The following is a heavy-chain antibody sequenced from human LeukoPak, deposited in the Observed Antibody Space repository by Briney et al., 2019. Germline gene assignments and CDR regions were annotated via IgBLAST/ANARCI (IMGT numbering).Heavy chain of an antibody. V-gene: IGHV3-21*06. CDR1: GLTFSTSG. CDR3: ATETNGRHYDY. D-gene: IGHD1-14*01. J-gene: IGHJ4*02. CDR2: IGPTGSDR. Sequence: PGGSLRLSCTASGLTFSTSGFNWVRQAPGKGLEGVASIGPTGSDRYHADSIKGRFTISRDNANNCLYLQMNSLRAEDTAVYYCATETNGRHYDYWGQGTLLTVSS.